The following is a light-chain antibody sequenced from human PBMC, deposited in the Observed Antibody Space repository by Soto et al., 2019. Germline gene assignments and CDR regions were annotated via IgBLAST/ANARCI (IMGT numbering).Light chain of an antibody. CDR2: GAS. J-gene: IGKJ5*01. CDR3: QQYVSPPIT. Sequence: EIVLTQSPVTLSLSPGERATLSCRASQSVTSTYLGWYQQKPGQAPSLLIYGASSRATGIPDRFSGSGSGTGFTLTISRLEPEDFAVYYCQQYVSPPITFGQGTRLEIK. CDR1: QSVTSTY. V-gene: IGKV3-20*01.